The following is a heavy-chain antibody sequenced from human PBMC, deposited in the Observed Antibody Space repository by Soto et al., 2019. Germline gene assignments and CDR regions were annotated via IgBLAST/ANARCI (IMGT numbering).Heavy chain of an antibody. CDR2: ISYDGSNK. CDR3: AKGPIAYYGMDV. V-gene: IGHV3-30*18. J-gene: IGHJ6*02. D-gene: IGHD2-15*01. Sequence: PGESLRLSCAASGYTFSSYAMHWARQAPGKGLEWVAVISYDGSNKYYADSVKGRFTISRDNSKNTLYLQMNSLRAEDTAVYYCAKGPIAYYGMDVWGQGTTVTVSS. CDR1: GYTFSSYA.